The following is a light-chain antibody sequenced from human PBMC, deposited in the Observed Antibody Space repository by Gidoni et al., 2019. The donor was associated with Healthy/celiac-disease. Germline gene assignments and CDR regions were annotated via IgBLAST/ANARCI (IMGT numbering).Light chain of an antibody. CDR1: SCDVGSYNR. J-gene: IGLJ2*01. CDR2: EVS. Sequence: QSALTQPPSVSGSPGQSVTISCTGTSCDVGSYNRVSWSQQPPGTAPNLMIYEVSTRPSGVPDRFSGSKSGNTASLTISGLQAEDEADYYCSSYTSSSTLVFGGGTKLTVL. V-gene: IGLV2-18*02. CDR3: SSYTSSSTLV.